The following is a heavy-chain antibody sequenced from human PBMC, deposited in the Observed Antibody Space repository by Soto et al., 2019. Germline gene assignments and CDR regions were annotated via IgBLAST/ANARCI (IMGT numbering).Heavy chain of an antibody. V-gene: IGHV3-23*01. D-gene: IGHD6-13*01. CDR3: AKDLRVPEAGTWYCDL. CDR2: ITANGGRA. Sequence: EVQLLESGGGLVQPGGSLRLSCAASGFTFSSKSMTWVRQAPGKGLEWVSAITANGGRAYYADSVKGRFTISRDNSNHTLYLQMNSLRAEDTAVYYCAKDLRVPEAGTWYCDLWGRGTLVTVSS. CDR1: GFTFSSKS. J-gene: IGHJ2*01.